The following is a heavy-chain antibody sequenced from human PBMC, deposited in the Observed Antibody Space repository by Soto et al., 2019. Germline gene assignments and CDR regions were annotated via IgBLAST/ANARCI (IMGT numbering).Heavy chain of an antibody. CDR3: ARAGAAPDYYYGLDV. CDR1: GYTFTTYD. J-gene: IGHJ6*02. D-gene: IGHD1-26*01. CDR2: ISAYNGNT. Sequence: QLVQSGAEVKKPGASVKVSCKASGYTFTTYDIYWVRQAPGQGLEWMGWISAYNGNTNYAQKFQARVTITTDTSTNTAYMDLRSLTSDYTAIYYCARAGAAPDYYYGLDVWGQGTTVTVSS. V-gene: IGHV1-18*01.